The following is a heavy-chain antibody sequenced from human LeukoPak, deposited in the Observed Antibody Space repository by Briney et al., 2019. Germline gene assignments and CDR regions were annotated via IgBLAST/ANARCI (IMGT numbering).Heavy chain of an antibody. CDR2: ISYDGNNK. Sequence: GGSLRLSCAASGFTFSNYGMHWVRQAPGKGLEWVAVISYDGNNKYYTDSVKGRFTISRDNSKNTLYLQMNSLRADDTALYYCAKGYYVGDYWGQGTLVTVSS. J-gene: IGHJ4*02. CDR3: AKGYYVGDY. CDR1: GFTFSNYG. V-gene: IGHV3-30*18. D-gene: IGHD1-26*01.